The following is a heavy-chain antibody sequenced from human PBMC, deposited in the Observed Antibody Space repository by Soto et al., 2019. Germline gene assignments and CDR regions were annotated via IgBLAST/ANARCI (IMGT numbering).Heavy chain of an antibody. CDR3: AKDAEMHATRLLSYFALDL. CDR1: GFALSPYT. CDR2: LSSDGSNN. J-gene: IGHJ6*02. V-gene: IGHV3-30-3*01. Sequence: PGGSLRLSCAARGFALSPYTIHWVRQAPGKGLEWVAGLSSDGSNNFYPDSVKGQITISRDNSKTTVHLQINSLRPEDTAIYYCAKDAEMHATRLLSYFALDLWGRGTTVTVSS. D-gene: IGHD3-10*01.